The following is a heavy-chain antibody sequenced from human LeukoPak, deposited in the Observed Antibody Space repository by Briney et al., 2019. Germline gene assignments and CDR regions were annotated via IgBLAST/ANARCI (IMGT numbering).Heavy chain of an antibody. J-gene: IGHJ4*02. CDR1: GGTFSSYA. D-gene: IGHD3-9*01. V-gene: IGHV1-69*05. CDR3: ARDHQGVPDYDILTGYYPLDY. CDR2: IIPIFGTA. Sequence: SVKVSCKASGGTFSSYAISWVRQAPGQGLEWMGRIIPIFGTANYAQKFQGRVTITTDESTSTAYMELSSLRSEDTAVYYCARDHQGVPDYDILTGYYPLDYWGQGTLVTVP.